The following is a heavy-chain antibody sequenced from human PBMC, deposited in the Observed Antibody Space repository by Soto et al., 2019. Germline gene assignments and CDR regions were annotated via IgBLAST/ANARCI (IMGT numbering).Heavy chain of an antibody. CDR2: IYYSGST. Sequence: QLQLQESGPGLVKPSETLSLTCTVSGGSISSSSYYWGWIRQPPGKGLEWIGSIYYSGSTYYNPSLKSRVXXXXXXXXXXXXXXXXXXXXXXXXXXXXXXXXXXXXXXXXYGMDVWGQGTTVTVSS. CDR3: XXXXXXXXXXXXYGMDV. V-gene: IGHV4-39*01. CDR1: GGSISSSSYY. J-gene: IGHJ6*02.